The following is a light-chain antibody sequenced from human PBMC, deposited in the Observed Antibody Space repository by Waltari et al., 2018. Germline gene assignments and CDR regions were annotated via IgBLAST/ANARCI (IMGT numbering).Light chain of an antibody. J-gene: IGKJ2*01. CDR3: QQSYSTPPMYT. Sequence: DIQMTQSPSSLSGSVGDRVTITCRASQSISSYVNWYQQKPGKAPKLLIYAASSLQSGVPSRFSGSGSGTDFTLTISSLQPEDFATYYCQQSYSTPPMYTFGQGTKLEIK. V-gene: IGKV1-39*01. CDR1: QSISSY. CDR2: AAS.